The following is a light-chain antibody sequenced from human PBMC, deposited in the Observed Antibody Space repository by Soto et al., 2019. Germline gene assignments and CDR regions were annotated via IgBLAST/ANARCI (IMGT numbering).Light chain of an antibody. CDR1: CSDVGGYNY. V-gene: IGLV2-8*01. CDR3: SSYAGSNNLGHV. CDR2: EVS. Sequence: QSALTQPPSASGSPGQSVTISCTGTCSDVGGYNYVSWYQQHPGKAPKLMIYEVSKRPSGVPDRFSGSKSGNTASLTVSGLQAEDEADYYCSSYAGSNNLGHVFGTGTKLTVL. J-gene: IGLJ1*01.